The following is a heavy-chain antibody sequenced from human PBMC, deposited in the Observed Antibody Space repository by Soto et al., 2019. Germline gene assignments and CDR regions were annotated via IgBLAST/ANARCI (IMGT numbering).Heavy chain of an antibody. D-gene: IGHD1-26*01. CDR3: ARDLSRGSYYYYYGMDV. Sequence: GGSRRLSCAASGFTFSDHYMDGVRQAPGQGLEWVGRTRNKANSYTTEYAASVKGRFTISRDDSKNSLYLQMNSLKTEDTAVYYCARDLSRGSYYYYYGMDVWGQGTTVTVSS. CDR1: GFTFSDHY. V-gene: IGHV3-72*01. CDR2: TRNKANSYTT. J-gene: IGHJ6*02.